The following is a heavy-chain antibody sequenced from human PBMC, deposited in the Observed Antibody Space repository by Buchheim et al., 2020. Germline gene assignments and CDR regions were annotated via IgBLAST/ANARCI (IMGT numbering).Heavy chain of an antibody. CDR1: GGSIRSYY. Sequence: QVQLQESGPGLVKPSETLSLTCTVSGGSIRSYYWSWIRQPPGKGLEWIGYIFYSGSTSYNPSLKTRLTISVDMSKNQFSLTRSSVTAADTAVYYCARYDGGAAFDIWGQGT. D-gene: IGHD3-16*01. V-gene: IGHV4-59*01. J-gene: IGHJ3*02. CDR2: IFYSGST. CDR3: ARYDGGAAFDI.